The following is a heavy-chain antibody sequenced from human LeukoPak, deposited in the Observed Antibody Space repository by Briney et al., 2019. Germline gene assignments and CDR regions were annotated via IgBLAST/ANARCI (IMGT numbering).Heavy chain of an antibody. Sequence: PGGSLRLSCAASGFAFSAYWMHWVRQPPGKGLVWVSCVSSDGSVTYYADSVKGRFTISRDNAKNTLDLQMNSLRVEDTAVYYCVRDSSKWYFDFWGQGSLVTVSS. CDR2: VSSDGSVT. D-gene: IGHD2-2*01. CDR3: VRDSSKWYFDF. J-gene: IGHJ4*02. CDR1: GFAFSAYW. V-gene: IGHV3-74*01.